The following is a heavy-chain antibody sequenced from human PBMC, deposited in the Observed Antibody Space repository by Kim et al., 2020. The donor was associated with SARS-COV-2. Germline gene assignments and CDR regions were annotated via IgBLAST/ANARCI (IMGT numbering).Heavy chain of an antibody. D-gene: IGHD3-3*01. J-gene: IGHJ4*02. V-gene: IGHV3-15*01. CDR2: IKSKTDGGTT. Sequence: GGSLRLSCAASVFTFSNAWMSWVRQAPGKGLEWVGRIKSKTDGGTTDYAAPVKGRFTISRDDSKNTLYLQMNSLKTEDTAVYYCTTDFQTRITIFGVVIDFDYWGQGTLVTVSS. CDR3: TTDFQTRITIFGVVIDFDY. CDR1: VFTFSNAW.